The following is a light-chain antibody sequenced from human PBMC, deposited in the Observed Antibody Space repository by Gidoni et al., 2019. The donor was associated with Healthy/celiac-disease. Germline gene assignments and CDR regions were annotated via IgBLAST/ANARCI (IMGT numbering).Light chain of an antibody. J-gene: IGKJ2*02. Sequence: IQMTQSPSSLSASVGDRVTITCRASQSISSYLNWYQQKPGKAPKLLIYAASSLQSGVPSRFSGSGSGTDFTLTISSLQPEDFATYYCQQSYSTPCTFGQGTKLAIK. V-gene: IGKV1-39*01. CDR2: AAS. CDR1: QSISSY. CDR3: QQSYSTPCT.